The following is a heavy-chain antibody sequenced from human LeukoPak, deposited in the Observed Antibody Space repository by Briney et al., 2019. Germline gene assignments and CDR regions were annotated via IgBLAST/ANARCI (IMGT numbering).Heavy chain of an antibody. J-gene: IGHJ1*01. Sequence: GGSLRLSCAASGFTFSSYGMHWVRQAPGKGLEWVAVIWNDGSNKYYADSVKGRFTVSRDNSKNTLYLQMNSLRAEDTAVYYCARDGSSRSLQYWGQGTLVTVSS. CDR1: GFTFSSYG. V-gene: IGHV3-33*01. CDR3: ARDGSSRSLQY. CDR2: IWNDGSNK.